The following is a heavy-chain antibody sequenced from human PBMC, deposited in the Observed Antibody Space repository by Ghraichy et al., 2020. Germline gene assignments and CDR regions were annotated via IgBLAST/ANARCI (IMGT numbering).Heavy chain of an antibody. V-gene: IGHV3-9*03. CDR1: GFTFDDYA. CDR3: AKVSRPFVYYYNGMDV. D-gene: IGHD5/OR15-5a*01. J-gene: IGHJ6*02. Sequence: LSLTCAASGFTFDDYAMHWVRQAPGKGLEWVSGITWNSGNIGYADSVKGRFTISRDNAKNSLYLQMDSLRAEDMALYHCAKVSRPFVYYYNGMDVWGQGTTVTVSS. CDR2: ITWNSGNI.